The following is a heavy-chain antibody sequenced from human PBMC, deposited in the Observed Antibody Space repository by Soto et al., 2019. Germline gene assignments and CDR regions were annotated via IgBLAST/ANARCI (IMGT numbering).Heavy chain of an antibody. D-gene: IGHD3-22*01. CDR1: GFSFGIYA. Sequence: VGSLSLSCAASGFSFGIYALSWVRQAPGKGLEWVAVIWYDGNKKYYGDSVRGRFTISRDNSKNTLYLEMNSLRAEDTAVYYCVVDTSGLLDYWGQGTQVTVSS. J-gene: IGHJ4*02. CDR2: IWYDGNKK. CDR3: VVDTSGLLDY. V-gene: IGHV3-33*03.